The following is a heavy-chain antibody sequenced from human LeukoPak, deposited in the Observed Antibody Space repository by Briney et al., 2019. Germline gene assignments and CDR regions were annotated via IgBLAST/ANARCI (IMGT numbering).Heavy chain of an antibody. CDR1: GGSFSGYY. CDR2: RHHSGNS. V-gene: IGHV4-34*01. Sequence: SETLSLTCAVYGGSFSGYYWSWIRQSPGKGLEWIGERHHSGNSDYNPSLKSRVTISLDTSKNQFPLMLSSVTAADTAVYYCATRKLGNDYWGQGTLVTVSS. CDR3: ATRKLGNDY. J-gene: IGHJ4*02. D-gene: IGHD7-27*01.